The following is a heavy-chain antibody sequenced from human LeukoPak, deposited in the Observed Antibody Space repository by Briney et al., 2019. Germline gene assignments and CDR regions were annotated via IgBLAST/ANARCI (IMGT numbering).Heavy chain of an antibody. CDR2: ISAYNGNT. Sequence: ASVKVSCKASGYTFTSYGISWVGQAPGQGLEWMRWISAYNGNTNYAQKLQGRVSMTADTSTSTAYMELRSVRSDDTAVYYCARDIVVVPAAHDAFDIWGQGTMVTVSS. J-gene: IGHJ3*02. D-gene: IGHD2-2*01. V-gene: IGHV1-18*01. CDR3: ARDIVVVPAAHDAFDI. CDR1: GYTFTSYG.